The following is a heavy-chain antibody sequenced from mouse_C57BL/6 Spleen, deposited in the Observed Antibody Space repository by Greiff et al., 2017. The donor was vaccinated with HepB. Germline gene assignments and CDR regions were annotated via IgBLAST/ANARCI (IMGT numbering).Heavy chain of an antibody. CDR3: ARGGYYGSSPYYFDY. D-gene: IGHD1-1*01. CDR2: IYPGDGDT. CDR1: GYAFSSSW. Sequence: QVQLQQSGPELVKPGASVKISCKASGYAFSSSWMNWVKQRPGKGLEWIGRIYPGDGDTNYNGKFKGKATLTAEKSSSTAYMQLSSLTSEDSAVYFCARGGYYGSSPYYFDYWGQGTTLTVSS. V-gene: IGHV1-82*01. J-gene: IGHJ2*01.